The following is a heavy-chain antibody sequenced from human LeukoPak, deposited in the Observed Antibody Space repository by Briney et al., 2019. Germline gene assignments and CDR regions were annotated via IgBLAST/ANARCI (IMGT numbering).Heavy chain of an antibody. CDR1: GFTVSSNY. J-gene: IGHJ4*02. CDR2: IYSGGST. CDR3: ARGTDTSWYLFDY. Sequence: GGSLRLSCAASGFTVSSNYMSWVRQAPGKGLEWVSVIYSGGSTYYADSVKGRFTISRDNSKNTLYLQMNSPRAEDTAVYYCARGTDTSWYLFDYWGQGTLVTVSS. V-gene: IGHV3-66*01. D-gene: IGHD2-2*01.